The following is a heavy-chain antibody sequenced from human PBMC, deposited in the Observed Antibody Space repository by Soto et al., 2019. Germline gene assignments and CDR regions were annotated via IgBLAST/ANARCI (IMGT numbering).Heavy chain of an antibody. V-gene: IGHV3-48*02. CDR2: ITSSSDTI. CDR1: PLTFDNFA. D-gene: IGHD3-22*01. J-gene: IGHJ6*02. CDR3: ARVVVVIPPGYYYAMDV. Sequence: PGGSLRLSCAASPLTFDNFAMSWVRQAPGKGLEWVAYITSSSDTIYYSDSVKGRFTISRDNGKNSLFLQMDSLRDEDTAVYYCARVVVVIPPGYYYAMDVWGQGTTVTVSS.